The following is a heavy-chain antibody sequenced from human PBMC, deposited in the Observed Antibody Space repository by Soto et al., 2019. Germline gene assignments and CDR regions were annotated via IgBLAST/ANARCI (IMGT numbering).Heavy chain of an antibody. CDR3: PSRRGGDRHFDY. D-gene: IGHD2-21*02. Sequence: TLRLTCALAGSSISSGGYSWSWIRQPPGKGLEWIGYIYHSGSTYYNPSLKSRVTISVDRSKNQFSLKLSSVTAADTAVYYCPSRRGGDRHFDYRREGTLVTVS. CDR1: GSSISSGGYS. J-gene: IGHJ4*02. V-gene: IGHV4-30-2*01. CDR2: IYHSGST.